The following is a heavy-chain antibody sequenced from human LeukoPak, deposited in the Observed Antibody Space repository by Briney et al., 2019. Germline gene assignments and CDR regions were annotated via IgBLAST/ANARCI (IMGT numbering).Heavy chain of an antibody. V-gene: IGHV3-48*04. D-gene: IGHD2-2*01. CDR2: ISSSSSTI. J-gene: IGHJ5*02. CDR3: ARGPNGATSP. Sequence: PGGSLRLSCAASGFTFSSYSMNWVRQAPGKGLEWVSYISSSSSTIYYADSVKGRFTISRDNAKNSLFLQMNSLRVEDTAIYYCARGPNGATSPWGQGTLVTVSS. CDR1: GFTFSSYS.